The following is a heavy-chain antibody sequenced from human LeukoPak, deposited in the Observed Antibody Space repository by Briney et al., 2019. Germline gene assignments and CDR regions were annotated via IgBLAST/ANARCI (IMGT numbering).Heavy chain of an antibody. CDR3: ARDQEGFDY. J-gene: IGHJ4*02. Sequence: ASVKVSCKVSGYSFTSNYIHWVRQAPGQGLEWMGMIYPRDGSTSYAQRFQDRVTVTRDTSTSTVHMELSGLRSEDTAVYYCARDQEGFDYWGQGTLVTVSS. CDR2: IYPRDGST. CDR1: GYSFTSNY. V-gene: IGHV1-46*01.